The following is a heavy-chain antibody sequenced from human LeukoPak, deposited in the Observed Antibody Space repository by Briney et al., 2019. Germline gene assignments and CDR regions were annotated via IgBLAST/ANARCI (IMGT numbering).Heavy chain of an antibody. J-gene: IGHJ4*02. CDR3: ARHHDSSGYYFDY. Sequence: SETLSLTRTVSGGSISSYYWSWIRQPPGKGLEWIGYIYYSGSTNYNPSLKGRVTISVDTSKNQFSLKLSSVTAADTAVYYCARHHDSSGYYFDYWGQGTLVTVSS. CDR1: GGSISSYY. V-gene: IGHV4-59*08. D-gene: IGHD3-22*01. CDR2: IYYSGST.